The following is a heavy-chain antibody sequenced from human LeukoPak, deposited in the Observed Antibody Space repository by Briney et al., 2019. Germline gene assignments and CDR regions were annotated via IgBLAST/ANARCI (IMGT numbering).Heavy chain of an antibody. V-gene: IGHV1-69*06. Sequence: ASVKVSCKASGGTFSRHAISWVRQAPGQGLEWMGGIIPNFGTPHLAQNFQGRVTITADKSTSTAYMELSSLRSEDTAVYYCASEEYDSSGYYSMGDYWGQGTLVTVSS. CDR2: IIPNFGTP. CDR1: GGTFSRHA. CDR3: ASEEYDSSGYYSMGDY. J-gene: IGHJ4*02. D-gene: IGHD3-22*01.